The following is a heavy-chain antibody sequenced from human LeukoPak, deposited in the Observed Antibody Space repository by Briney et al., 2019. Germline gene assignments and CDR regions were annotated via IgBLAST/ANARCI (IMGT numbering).Heavy chain of an antibody. CDR1: GFTFSSYG. CDR3: ASPRLTANRDY. V-gene: IGHV3-30*03. Sequence: GGSLRLSCAASGFTFSSYGMHWVRQAPGTGLEWVAVISYDGGNKYYADSVKGRFTISRDNSKNTLYLQMNSLRAEDTAVYYCASPRLTANRDYWGQGTLVTVSS. CDR2: ISYDGGNK. D-gene: IGHD2-21*02. J-gene: IGHJ4*02.